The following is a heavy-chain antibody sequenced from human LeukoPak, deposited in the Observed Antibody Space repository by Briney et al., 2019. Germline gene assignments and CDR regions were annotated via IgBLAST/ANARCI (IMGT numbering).Heavy chain of an antibody. Sequence: SETLSLTCAVYGGSLSDYYWSWILQPPGKGLEWIGEINHTGSTNYNPSLKNRVTISVDTSKNQFSLKLNSVTAADSAVYYCARGLMVATSWFDSWGQGTRVTVSS. J-gene: IGHJ5*01. D-gene: IGHD5-12*01. CDR2: INHTGST. V-gene: IGHV4-34*01. CDR1: GGSLSDYY. CDR3: ARGLMVATSWFDS.